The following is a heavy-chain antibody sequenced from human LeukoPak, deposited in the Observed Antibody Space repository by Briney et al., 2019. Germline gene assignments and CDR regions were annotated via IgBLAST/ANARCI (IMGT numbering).Heavy chain of an antibody. CDR1: GGTFTNYT. D-gene: IGHD4-11*01. J-gene: IGHJ6*03. CDR2: IIPIFGTA. Sequence: EASVKVSCKASGGTFTNYTISWVRQAPGQGLEWMGGIIPIFGTANYAQKFQGRVTITADESTSTAYMELNSLRSKDTAVYYCAREGPYSNYPYYMDVWGKGTTVTVSS. CDR3: AREGPYSNYPYYMDV. V-gene: IGHV1-69*13.